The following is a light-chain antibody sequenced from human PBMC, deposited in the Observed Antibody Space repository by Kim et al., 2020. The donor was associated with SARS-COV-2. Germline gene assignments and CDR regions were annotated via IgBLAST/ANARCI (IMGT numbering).Light chain of an antibody. J-gene: IGKJ2*01. CDR1: QTVSRH. CDR3: LQTYTVPRT. CDR2: AAY. V-gene: IGKV1-39*01. Sequence: ASVGDRVPITCRASQTVSRHLSLYQQRPGEAPNLLIYAAYTLHDGVPSRFSGGGSGTDFTLTISSLQPEDFATYYCLQTYTVPRTFGQGTKVDIK.